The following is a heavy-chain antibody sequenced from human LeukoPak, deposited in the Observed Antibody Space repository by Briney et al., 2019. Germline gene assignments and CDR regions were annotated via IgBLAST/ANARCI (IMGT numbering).Heavy chain of an antibody. Sequence: SETLSLTCTVSGGSISSSSYYWGWIRQPPGKGLEWIGSIYYSGSTNYNPSLKSRVTISVDTSKNQFSLKLSSVTAADTAVYYCARQTGSGLFSLPGGQGTLVTVPS. CDR3: ARQTGSGLFSLP. CDR2: IYYSGST. D-gene: IGHD3-10*01. J-gene: IGHJ4*02. CDR1: GGSISSSSYY. V-gene: IGHV4-39*01.